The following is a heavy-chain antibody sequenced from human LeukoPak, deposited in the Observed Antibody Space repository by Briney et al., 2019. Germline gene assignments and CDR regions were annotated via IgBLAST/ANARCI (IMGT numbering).Heavy chain of an antibody. Sequence: GGSPRLSCVVSGISLSNYGMTWVRQAPGKGLEWVSYISERGGSTTYADSVKGRFTISRDTSLNTLYLQMNDLRAEDTALYFCAKRGVVIRGILVIGYHQEAYHYDFWGQGVLVTVSS. D-gene: IGHD3-10*01. CDR3: AKRGVVIRGILVIGYHQEAYHYDF. CDR1: GISLSNYG. J-gene: IGHJ4*02. V-gene: IGHV3-23*01. CDR2: ISERGGST.